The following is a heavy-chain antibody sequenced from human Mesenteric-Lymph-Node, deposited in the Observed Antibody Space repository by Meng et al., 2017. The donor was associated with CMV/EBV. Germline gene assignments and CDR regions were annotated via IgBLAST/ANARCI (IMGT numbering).Heavy chain of an antibody. D-gene: IGHD3-3*01. Sequence: CAVQGGSFSGSYWRWIRQPPGKGLECIGEVNHSGSTKSNSSLRSRLTMSVDTSKNHFSLKLTSVTAADTAVYYCARGSAVFGDLRDWGQGTLVTVSS. CDR1: GGSFSGSY. CDR2: VNHSGST. CDR3: ARGSAVFGDLRD. V-gene: IGHV4-34*01. J-gene: IGHJ4*02.